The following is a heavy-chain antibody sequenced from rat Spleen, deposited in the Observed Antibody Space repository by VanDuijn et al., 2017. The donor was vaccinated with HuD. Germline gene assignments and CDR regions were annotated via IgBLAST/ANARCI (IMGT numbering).Heavy chain of an antibody. Sequence: EVQLVESDGGLVQPGGSLTLSCAASGFTVSAYYLAWVRQAPKKGLDWVAPISTGGGNTYYRDSVKGRFTISRNNAKRTLYLQMNSLRSEDTATYYCTRDQAPDYWGQGVMVTVSS. J-gene: IGHJ2*01. V-gene: IGHV5-25*01. D-gene: IGHD3-1*01. CDR3: TRDQAPDY. CDR2: ISTGGGNT. CDR1: GFTVSAYY.